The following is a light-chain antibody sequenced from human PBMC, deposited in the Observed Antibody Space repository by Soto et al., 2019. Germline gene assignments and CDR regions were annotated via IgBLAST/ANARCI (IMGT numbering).Light chain of an antibody. CDR3: QQRSNWPPTIT. J-gene: IGKJ5*01. Sequence: EIVLTQSPATLSLSPGERATLSWGASQSVSSYLAWYQQKPGQAPRLLIYDASNRATGIPARFSGSGSGTDFTLTISSLEPEDFAVYYCQQRSNWPPTITFGQGTRLEIK. CDR2: DAS. V-gene: IGKV3-11*01. CDR1: QSVSSY.